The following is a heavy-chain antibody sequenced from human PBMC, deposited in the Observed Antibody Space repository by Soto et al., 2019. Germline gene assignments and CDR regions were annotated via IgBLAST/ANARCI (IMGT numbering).Heavy chain of an antibody. Sequence: QVQLQESGPGLVKPSETLSLTCTVSGGSITPYYWSWIRQPPGKRLEWIGYISSSGFTNYNPSLNSRVTISVDTSKNQFSLKLSSVTAADTAVYYCARDCYSSSCFDLWGQGTLVTVSS. CDR2: ISSSGFT. J-gene: IGHJ4*02. D-gene: IGHD6-13*01. CDR3: ARDCYSSSCFDL. V-gene: IGHV4-59*01. CDR1: GGSITPYY.